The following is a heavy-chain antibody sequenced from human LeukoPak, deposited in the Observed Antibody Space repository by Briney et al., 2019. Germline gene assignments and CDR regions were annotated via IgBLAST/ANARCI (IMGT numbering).Heavy chain of an antibody. V-gene: IGHV3-15*01. CDR1: GFTFSSYA. CDR3: TTDYGDSDY. Sequence: GGSLRLSCAASGFTFSSYAMSWVRQAPGKGLEWVGRIKSKTDGGTTDYAAPVKGRFTISRDDSKSTLYLQMNSLKTEDTAVYYCTTDYGDSDYWGQGTLVTVSS. J-gene: IGHJ4*02. CDR2: IKSKTDGGTT. D-gene: IGHD4-17*01.